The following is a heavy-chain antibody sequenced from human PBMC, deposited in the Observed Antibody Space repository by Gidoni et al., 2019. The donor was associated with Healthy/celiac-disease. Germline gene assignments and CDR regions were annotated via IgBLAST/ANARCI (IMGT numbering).Heavy chain of an antibody. V-gene: IGHV3-43D*03. CDR1: GFTFGDYA. D-gene: IGHD5-12*01. CDR3: AKDITDGYNYWGFDY. J-gene: IGHJ4*02. Sequence: EVQLVESGGVVVQPGGALRLPCAASGFTFGDYAMHWVRQAPGKGLEWVSLISWDGGSTYYADSVKGRFTISRDNSKNSLYLQMNSLRAEDTALYCCAKDITDGYNYWGFDYWGQGTLVTVSS. CDR2: ISWDGGST.